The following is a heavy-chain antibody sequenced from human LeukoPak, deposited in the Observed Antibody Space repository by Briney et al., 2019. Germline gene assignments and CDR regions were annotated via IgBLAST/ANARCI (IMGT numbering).Heavy chain of an antibody. CDR2: INHSGST. CDR3: ARGYDYVWGSYRLYYYMDV. J-gene: IGHJ6*03. Sequence: SETLSLTCAVYGESFSGYYWSWIRQPPGKGLEWIGEINHSGSTNYNPSLKSRVTISVDTSKNQFSLKLSSVTAADTAVYYCARGYDYVWGSYRLYYYMDVWGKGTTVTVSS. V-gene: IGHV4-34*01. CDR1: GESFSGYY. D-gene: IGHD3-16*02.